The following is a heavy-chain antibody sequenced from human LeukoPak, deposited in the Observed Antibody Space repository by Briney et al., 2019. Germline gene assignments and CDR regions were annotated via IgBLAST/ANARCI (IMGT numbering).Heavy chain of an antibody. J-gene: IGHJ4*02. CDR3: ARDPHCVTTTCLSYFDY. Sequence: TGGSLRLSCAASGFPFSSYAMHWVRQAPGKGLELVSTISNNGGSTYFANSVKGRFTISRDNSKNTLFLQIGSLRPEDMAVYYCARDPHCVTTTCLSYFDYWGRGTLVTVSS. D-gene: IGHD2-2*01. V-gene: IGHV3-64*01. CDR2: ISNNGGST. CDR1: GFPFSSYA.